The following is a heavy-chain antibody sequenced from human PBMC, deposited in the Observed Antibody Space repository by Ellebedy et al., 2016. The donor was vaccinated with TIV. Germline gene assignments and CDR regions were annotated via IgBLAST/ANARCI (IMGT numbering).Heavy chain of an antibody. CDR1: GFTFADYA. V-gene: IGHV3-9*01. CDR3: VKDKGPAVFGTGCNFKL. Sequence: PGGSLRLSCVGSGFTFADYAMHWIRQSPGKGLEWVSGISRVSERIEYADSVKGRFTITRDNDKNSLHLQMNSLRDEDTALYFCVKDKGPAVFGTGCNFKLWGRGSLVTVSS. CDR2: ISRVSERI. J-gene: IGHJ4*02. D-gene: IGHD3-16*01.